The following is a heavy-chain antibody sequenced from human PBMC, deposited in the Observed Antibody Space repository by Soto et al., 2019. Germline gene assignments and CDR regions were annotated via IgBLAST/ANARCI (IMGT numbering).Heavy chain of an antibody. Sequence: GASVKVSCKASGYPFDMYGTNWVRQAPGQRLEWMGWISAYNGQTDYAQNFQGRVTMATDTSTNTAYMELRNLRSDDTAVYYCARDPHEFWSSYFFDPWGPGTLVT. CDR2: ISAYNGQT. J-gene: IGHJ5*02. CDR3: ARDPHEFWSSYFFDP. D-gene: IGHD3-3*01. V-gene: IGHV1-18*01. CDR1: GYPFDMYG.